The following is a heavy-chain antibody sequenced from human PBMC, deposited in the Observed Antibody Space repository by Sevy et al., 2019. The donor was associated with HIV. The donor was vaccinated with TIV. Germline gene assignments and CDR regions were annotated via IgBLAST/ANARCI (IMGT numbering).Heavy chain of an antibody. V-gene: IGHV3-23*01. CDR2: ISGSGGST. CDR3: ARWGWYFDY. D-gene: IGHD1-26*01. J-gene: IGHJ4*02. Sequence: GGSLRLSCAASGFTFSSYAMSWVRQAPGKGLEWVSAISGSGGSTYYADSVKGRFTMSSDNSKETLYLQMNSLRAEDTAVYCCARWGWYFDYWGQGTLVTVSS. CDR1: GFTFSSYA.